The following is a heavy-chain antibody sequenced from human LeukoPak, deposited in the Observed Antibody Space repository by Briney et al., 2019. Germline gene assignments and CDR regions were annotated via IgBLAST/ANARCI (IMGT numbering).Heavy chain of an antibody. CDR3: ANLAYYYDSSGPKTSDY. V-gene: IGHV3-23*01. D-gene: IGHD3-22*01. CDR2: ISGSGGST. CDR1: GFTFSSYA. J-gene: IGHJ4*02. Sequence: PGGSLRLSCAASGFTFSSYAMSWVRQAPGKGLEWVSAISGSGGSTYYADSVKGRFTISGDNSKNTLYLQMNSLRAEDTAVYYCANLAYYYDSSGPKTSDYWGQGTLVTVSS.